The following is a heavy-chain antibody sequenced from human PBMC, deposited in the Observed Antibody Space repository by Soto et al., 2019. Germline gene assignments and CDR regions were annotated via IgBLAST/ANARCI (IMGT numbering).Heavy chain of an antibody. CDR2: INHSGST. Sequence: SETLSLTCAVYGGSFSGYYWSWIRQPPGKGLEWIGEINHSGSTNYNPSLKSRVTISVDTSKNQFSLKLSSVTAADTAVYYCARGFMVRGVIYYYYYGMDVWGQGTTVT. J-gene: IGHJ6*02. CDR1: GGSFSGYY. V-gene: IGHV4-34*01. CDR3: ARGFMVRGVIYYYYYGMDV. D-gene: IGHD3-10*01.